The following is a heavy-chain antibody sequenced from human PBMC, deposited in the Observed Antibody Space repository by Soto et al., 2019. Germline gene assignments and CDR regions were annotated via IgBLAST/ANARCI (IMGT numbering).Heavy chain of an antibody. CDR3: AKDLVADTGY. CDR2: ISGSGTST. J-gene: IGHJ4*02. D-gene: IGHD6-19*01. V-gene: IGHV3-23*01. CDR1: GFTFRNYA. Sequence: PGGSLRLSCVASGFTFRNYAMSWVRQAPGKGLEWVSGISGSGTSTHYADSVKGRFTISRDNSKNALYLQMNNLRVEDTAVYYCAKDLVADTGYWGQGTLVTVSS.